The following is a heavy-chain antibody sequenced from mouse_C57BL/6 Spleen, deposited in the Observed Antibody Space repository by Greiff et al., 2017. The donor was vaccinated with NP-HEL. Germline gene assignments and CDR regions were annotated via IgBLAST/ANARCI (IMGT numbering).Heavy chain of an antibody. CDR3: ARVDYDSLFDY. D-gene: IGHD2-4*01. CDR2: INYDGSST. Sequence: DVMLVESEGGLVQPGSSMKLSCTASGFTFSDYYMAWVRQVPEKGLEWVANINYDGSSTYYLDSLKSRFIISRDNAKNILYLQMSSLKSEDTATYYCARVDYDSLFDYWGQGTTLTVSS. CDR1: GFTFSDYY. V-gene: IGHV5-16*01. J-gene: IGHJ2*01.